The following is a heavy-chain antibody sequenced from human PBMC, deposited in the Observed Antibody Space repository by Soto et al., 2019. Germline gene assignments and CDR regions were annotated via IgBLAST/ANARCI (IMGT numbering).Heavy chain of an antibody. V-gene: IGHV1-18*01. Sequence: ASVKVSCKASGYTFTSYGISWVRQAPGQGLEWMGWISAYNGNTNYAQKLQGRVTMTTDTSTSTAYMELRSLRSDDTAVYYCAGTPPGAVGATIGGYDYWGQGTLVTVSS. CDR3: AGTPPGAVGATIGGYDY. J-gene: IGHJ4*02. CDR1: GYTFTSYG. CDR2: ISAYNGNT. D-gene: IGHD1-26*01.